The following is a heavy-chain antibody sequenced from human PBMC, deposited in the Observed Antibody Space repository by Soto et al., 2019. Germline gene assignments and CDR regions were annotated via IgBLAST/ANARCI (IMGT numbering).Heavy chain of an antibody. J-gene: IGHJ5*02. Sequence: QITLKESGPTLVRPTQTLTLTCTVSGFLLSTTGVGVGWIRQSPGKALEWLALILWDDDKRYSPALKSRLTTTKDTSKNEVILTMTNMDPVDTATYYWAQTLRDYGLGRERANYFEPWGQGTLVTVSS. D-gene: IGHD3-10*01. V-gene: IGHV2-5*02. CDR3: AQTLRDYGLGRERANYFEP. CDR2: ILWDDDK. CDR1: GFLLSTTGVG.